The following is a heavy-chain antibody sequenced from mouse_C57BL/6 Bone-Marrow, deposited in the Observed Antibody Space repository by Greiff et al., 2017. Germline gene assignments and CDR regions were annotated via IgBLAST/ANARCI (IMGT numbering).Heavy chain of an antibody. V-gene: IGHV5-2*01. CDR3: ATYDYENYYAMDY. D-gene: IGHD2-4*01. Sequence: EVMLVESGGGLVQPGESLKLSCESNEYEFPSHDMSWVRKTPEKRLELVAAINSDGGSTYYPDTMERRFIISRDNTKKTRYLQMSSLRSEDTALYYGATYDYENYYAMDYWGQGTSVTVSS. CDR1: EYEFPSHD. J-gene: IGHJ4*01. CDR2: INSDGGST.